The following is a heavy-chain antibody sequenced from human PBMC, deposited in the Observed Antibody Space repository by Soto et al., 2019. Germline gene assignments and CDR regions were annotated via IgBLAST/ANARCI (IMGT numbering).Heavy chain of an antibody. Sequence: QVQLVESGGGVVQPGRSLRLSCAASGFTFSSYGMHWVRQAPGKGLEWVAVIWYDGSNKYYADSVKGRFTISRDNSKNTLYLQMNSLRGEDTAVYYCARDLRDIVVVVAATPDAFDIWGQGTMVTVSS. CDR3: ARDLRDIVVVVAATPDAFDI. D-gene: IGHD2-15*01. J-gene: IGHJ3*02. V-gene: IGHV3-33*01. CDR2: IWYDGSNK. CDR1: GFTFSSYG.